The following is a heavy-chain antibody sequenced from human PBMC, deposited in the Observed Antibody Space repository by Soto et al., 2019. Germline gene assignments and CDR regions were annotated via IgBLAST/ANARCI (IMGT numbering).Heavy chain of an antibody. V-gene: IGHV3-30-3*01. D-gene: IGHD2-2*01. CDR2: ISYDGSNK. Sequence: GWSLRLCCAASGFTCSSYAMHWFRQAPGKGLEWVAVISYDGSNKYYADSVKGRFTISRDNSKNTLYLQMNSLRAEDTAVYYCARGPSSLTRFDYWGQGTLVTVSS. CDR1: GFTCSSYA. J-gene: IGHJ4*02. CDR3: ARGPSSLTRFDY.